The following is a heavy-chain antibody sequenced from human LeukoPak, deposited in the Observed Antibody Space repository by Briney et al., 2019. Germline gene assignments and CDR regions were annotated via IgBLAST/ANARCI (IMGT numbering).Heavy chain of an antibody. Sequence: GGSLRLSCAASGFTFSSYAMSWVRQAPGKGLEWVSAIKGAGTTFYAEIVKGRLSVSRDISKNTMSLEMNRLRPDDKAVYYCVKESQYPVGGTSRIYYFDNWGQGTLVTVSS. CDR2: IKGAGTT. CDR1: GFTFSSYA. D-gene: IGHD1-26*01. J-gene: IGHJ4*02. CDR3: VKESQYPVGGTSRIYYFDN. V-gene: IGHV3-23*01.